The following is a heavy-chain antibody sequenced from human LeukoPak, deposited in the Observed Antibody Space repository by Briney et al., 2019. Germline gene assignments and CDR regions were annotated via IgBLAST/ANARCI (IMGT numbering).Heavy chain of an antibody. D-gene: IGHD3-22*01. V-gene: IGHV5-51*01. J-gene: IGHJ3*02. CDR1: GYNFATDY. Sequence: GESLKISCKGSGYNFATDYIGWVRQMPGKGLEWMGIIYPGDSETNYSPSFKGQVTFSVDKSITTAYLQWSSLKASDTAMYYCARQAYASSSDAFDIWGQGTMVTVSS. CDR2: IYPGDSET. CDR3: ARQAYASSSDAFDI.